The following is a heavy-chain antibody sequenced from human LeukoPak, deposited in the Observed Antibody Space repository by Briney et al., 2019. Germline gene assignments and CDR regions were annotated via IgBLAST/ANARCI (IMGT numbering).Heavy chain of an antibody. CDR3: ARGTGVAGPTPIFDY. V-gene: IGHV1-46*01. D-gene: IGHD6-19*01. Sequence: GASVKVSCKASGYTFTGYYMHWVRQAPGQGLEWMGIINPSGGSTSYAQKFQGRVTMTRDMSTSTVYMELSSLRSEDTAVYYCARGTGVAGPTPIFDYWGQGTLVTVSS. CDR2: INPSGGST. J-gene: IGHJ4*02. CDR1: GYTFTGYY.